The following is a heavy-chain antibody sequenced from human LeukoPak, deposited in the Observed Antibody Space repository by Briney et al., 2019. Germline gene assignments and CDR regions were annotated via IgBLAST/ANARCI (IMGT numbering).Heavy chain of an antibody. Sequence: GGSLRLSCAASGFTFSSYWMRWVGPAPGKGLEGVANIKQDGSEKYYVASLKGRFTISRDNAKNSLYLQMNSLRAEDTAVYYCARVLRKYVLYYLDVWGKGTTVTVSS. CDR2: IKQDGSEK. J-gene: IGHJ6*03. CDR3: ARVLRKYVLYYLDV. V-gene: IGHV3-7*01. D-gene: IGHD1-26*01. CDR1: GFTFSSYW.